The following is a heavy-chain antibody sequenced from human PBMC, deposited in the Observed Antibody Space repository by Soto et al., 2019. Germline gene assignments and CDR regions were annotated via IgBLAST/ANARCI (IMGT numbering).Heavy chain of an antibody. CDR3: ATDVHPLELGY. J-gene: IGHJ4*01. V-gene: IGHV1-24*01. Sequence: ASVKVSCKVSGYTLSELSMHWVRQAPGKGLEWMGSFDPENGETIYAQKFQGRVTMTEDTSTDTAYMQLSSLRSGDTAVYYCATDVHPLELGYWGLGTLVTVSS. D-gene: IGHD3-10*01. CDR2: FDPENGET. CDR1: GYTLSELS.